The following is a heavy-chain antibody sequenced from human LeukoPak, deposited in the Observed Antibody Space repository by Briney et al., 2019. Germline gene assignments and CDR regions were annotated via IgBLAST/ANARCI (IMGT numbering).Heavy chain of an antibody. J-gene: IGHJ4*02. CDR2: ISASGGST. V-gene: IGHV3-23*01. CDR1: GFTFRSYA. CDR3: AKERNNRGALDY. D-gene: IGHD1-14*01. Sequence: PGGPLRLSCAASGFTFRSYAMSWVRQAPGKGLEWVSAISASGGSTYNADSVKGRFTISRDNSKNTLYLQMNSLRAEDTAVYYCAKERNNRGALDYWGQGTLVTVSS.